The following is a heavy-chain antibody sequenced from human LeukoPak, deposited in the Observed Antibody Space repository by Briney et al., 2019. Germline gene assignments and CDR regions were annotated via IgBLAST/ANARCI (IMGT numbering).Heavy chain of an antibody. CDR1: GFIFSGSW. J-gene: IGHJ6*02. CDR2: ISGSGGST. Sequence: GGSLRLSCTASGFIFSGSWMAWIRQAPGKGLEWVSGISGSGGSTYYADSVKGRFTISRDYSKNTLYLQMNSLRAEDTAVYYCAKDAGVDIVVAPAHGMDVWGQGTTVTVSS. V-gene: IGHV3-23*01. D-gene: IGHD2-2*01. CDR3: AKDAGVDIVVAPAHGMDV.